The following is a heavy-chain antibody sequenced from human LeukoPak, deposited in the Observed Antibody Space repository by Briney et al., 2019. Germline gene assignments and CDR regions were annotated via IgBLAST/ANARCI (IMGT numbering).Heavy chain of an antibody. CDR1: GYSLSSGYY. D-gene: IGHD3-3*01. Sequence: SETLSLTCTVSGYSLSSGYYWGWIRQPPGKGLEWIGSIYHSGSTYYNPSLKSRVTISVDTSKNQFSLKLSSVTAADTAVYYCAREEYYDFWSGYLLTGWFDPWGQGTLVTVSS. V-gene: IGHV4-38-2*02. CDR2: IYHSGST. CDR3: AREEYYDFWSGYLLTGWFDP. J-gene: IGHJ5*02.